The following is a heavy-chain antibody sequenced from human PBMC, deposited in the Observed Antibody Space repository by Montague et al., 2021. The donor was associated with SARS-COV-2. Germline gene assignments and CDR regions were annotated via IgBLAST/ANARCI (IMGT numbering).Heavy chain of an antibody. D-gene: IGHD3-22*01. V-gene: IGHV3-48*03. CDR2: ISISGSTV. CDR1: GFTFSSYE. J-gene: IGHJ4*02. Sequence: SLRLSCAASGFTFSSYEMNWVRQAPGKGLEWVSYISISGSTVYYADSVKGRFTISRDNAKNSLYLQMNSLRADDTGVYYCARVLQGPLYQYDTTITGRCWGQGTLVTVSS. CDR3: ARVLQGPLYQYDTTITGRC.